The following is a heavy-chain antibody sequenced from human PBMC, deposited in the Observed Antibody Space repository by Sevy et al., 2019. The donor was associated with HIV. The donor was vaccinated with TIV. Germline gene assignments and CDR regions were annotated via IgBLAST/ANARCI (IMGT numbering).Heavy chain of an antibody. J-gene: IGHJ4*02. D-gene: IGHD2-21*02. CDR1: GFTFSYAW. CDR2: IKSDFDERTT. CDR3: TPRADCLSSGGY. V-gene: IGHV3-15*01. Sequence: GESLKISCVASGFTFSYAWMNWVRQAPGKGLEWVGHIKSDFDERTTDYVAPVKGRFSISRDDSKNTLYLQMNSLRTEDTALYYGTPRADCLSSGGYWGRGTLVTVSS.